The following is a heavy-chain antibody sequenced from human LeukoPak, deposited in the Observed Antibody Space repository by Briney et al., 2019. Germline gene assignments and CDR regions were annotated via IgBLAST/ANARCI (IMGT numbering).Heavy chain of an antibody. D-gene: IGHD3-9*01. CDR3: AKWGDYDVLTGYYVSDF. J-gene: IGHJ4*02. CDR2: ISGRSGST. V-gene: IGHV3-23*01. CDR1: GFTFSSCA. Sequence: GGSLRLSCAASGFTFSSCAMSWVRQAPGKGLEWVSAISGRSGSTYYADSVKGRFTISRDSSKNTLYLQMNSLRADDTAVYYCAKWGDYDVLTGYYVSDFWGQGTLVTVSS.